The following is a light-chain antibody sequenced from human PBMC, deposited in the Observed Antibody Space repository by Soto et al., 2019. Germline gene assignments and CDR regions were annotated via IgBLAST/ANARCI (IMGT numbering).Light chain of an antibody. CDR1: QGISSY. CDR3: CP. Sequence: SSFSASTGDRVTITCRARQGISSYLAWYQQKPEKAPKLLIYAASTLQSGVPSRFSGSGSGTDFTLLICCFFFSSLRRHTRCPFG. CDR2: AAS. J-gene: IGKJ1*01. V-gene: IGKV1-8*01.